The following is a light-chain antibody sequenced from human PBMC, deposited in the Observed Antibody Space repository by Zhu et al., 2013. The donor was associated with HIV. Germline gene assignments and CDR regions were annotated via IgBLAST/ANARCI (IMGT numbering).Light chain of an antibody. V-gene: IGLV2-14*01. J-gene: IGLJ2*01. CDR3: GTWDDSLRDVI. CDR1: TSDVGDYNY. Sequence: QSALTQPASVSGSPGQSITISCTGTTSDVGDYNYVSWYQHHPGQAPKLMIYEVSKRPSGVPDRFSGSKSGTSATLGITGLQTGDEADYYCGTWDDSLRDVIFGGGTKVTVL. CDR2: EVS.